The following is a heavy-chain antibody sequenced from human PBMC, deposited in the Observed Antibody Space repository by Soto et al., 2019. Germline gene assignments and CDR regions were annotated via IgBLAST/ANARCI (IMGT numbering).Heavy chain of an antibody. V-gene: IGHV4-4*02. CDR1: SGSISTDYW. CDR3: ARHGNQCSGTGCYTFWFDP. Sequence: SETLSLTCAVSSGSISTDYWWSWVRQPPGKGLEWIGEVHRSGTTNYIQSLKSRVTISVDKSISTAYLEWSSLKPSDTAIYYCARHGNQCSGTGCYTFWFDPWGQGTLVTVSS. J-gene: IGHJ5*02. D-gene: IGHD3-10*02. CDR2: VHRSGTT.